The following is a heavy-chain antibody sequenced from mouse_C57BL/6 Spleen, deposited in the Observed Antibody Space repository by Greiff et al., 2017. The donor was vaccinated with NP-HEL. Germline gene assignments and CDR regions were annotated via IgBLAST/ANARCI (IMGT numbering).Heavy chain of an antibody. V-gene: IGHV2-9-1*01. D-gene: IGHD2-4*01. J-gene: IGHJ4*01. Sequence: VQLQQSGPGLVAPSQSLSITCTVSGFSLTSYAISWVRQPPGKGLEWLGVIWTGGGTNYNSALKSRLSISKDNSKSQVFLKMNSLQTDDTARYYCARNYDYDQNAMDYWGQGTSVTVSS. CDR3: ARNYDYDQNAMDY. CDR2: IWTGGGT. CDR1: GFSLTSYA.